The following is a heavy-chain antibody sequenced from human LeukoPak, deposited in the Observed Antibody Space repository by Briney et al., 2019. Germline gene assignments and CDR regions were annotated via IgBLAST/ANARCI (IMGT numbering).Heavy chain of an antibody. CDR3: ARSFYGGPTSKYYFDY. V-gene: IGHV1-46*01. CDR1: GYTFTSYY. CDR2: INPSGGST. Sequence: ASVKVSCKASGYTFTSYYMHWVRQAPGQGLEWMGIINPSGGSTSYAQKFQGRVIMIRDASTSTVYMELSSLRSEDTAVYYCARSFYGGPTSKYYFDYWGQGTLVTVSS. J-gene: IGHJ4*02. D-gene: IGHD4-23*01.